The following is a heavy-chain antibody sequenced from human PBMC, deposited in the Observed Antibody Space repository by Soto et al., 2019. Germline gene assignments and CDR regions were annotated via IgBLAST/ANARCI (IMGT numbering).Heavy chain of an antibody. V-gene: IGHV3-48*02. CDR2: ISSSSTI. CDR3: ARDRLHCGEDVCYTLLRAFDI. CDR1: GFTFTNYN. D-gene: IGHD2-8*01. J-gene: IGHJ3*02. Sequence: EVQLVESGGGLVQPGGSLRLSCAASGFTFTNYNMNWVRQAPGKGLEWVSYISSSSTIYYADSVKGRFTISRDNAKNSLYLQMNSLRDEDTAVYYCARDRLHCGEDVCYTLLRAFDIWGQGTMVTVS.